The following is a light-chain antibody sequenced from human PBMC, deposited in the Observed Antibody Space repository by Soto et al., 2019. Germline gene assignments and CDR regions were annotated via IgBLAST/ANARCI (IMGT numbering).Light chain of an antibody. CDR1: QSVSTW. J-gene: IGKJ1*01. Sequence: DIQMTQSPSTLSASVGDRVTITCRASQSVSTWLAWYQQKPGEAPHLPIFKASTLESGVPSRFSGSGSGTEFTLTITSLQPDDFATYYCQQYNVHSPWTFGQGTKVEIK. CDR3: QQYNVHSPWT. V-gene: IGKV1-5*03. CDR2: KAS.